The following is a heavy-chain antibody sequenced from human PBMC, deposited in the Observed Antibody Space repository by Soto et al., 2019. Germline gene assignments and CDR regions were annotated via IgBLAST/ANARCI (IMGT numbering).Heavy chain of an antibody. Sequence: HVQLVESGGGVVQPGRSLRLSCAASGFTFSTSAMHWVRQAPGKGLEWVAVISYDGTNEHYEDSVKGRFTVSRDNYRNTLSLQMSSLRPEDTAMYYCVASVFSFDYWGQGSLVTVSS. D-gene: IGHD2-8*01. V-gene: IGHV3-30*15. CDR1: GFTFSTSA. J-gene: IGHJ4*02. CDR3: VASVFSFDY. CDR2: ISYDGTNE.